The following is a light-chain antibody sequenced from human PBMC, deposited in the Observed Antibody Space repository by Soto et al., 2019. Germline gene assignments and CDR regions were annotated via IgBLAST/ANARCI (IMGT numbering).Light chain of an antibody. CDR2: GGS. Sequence: EIVLPQSPGTLSLSPGERAALSCRASQSVSRNYLAWYQQKPGQAPRLLMYGGSNRATGIPDRFRGSGSGTDFSLTISRLEPEDFAVYYCQQYGYSRTVGQGTKVDIK. CDR3: QQYGYSRT. CDR1: QSVSRNY. J-gene: IGKJ1*01. V-gene: IGKV3-20*01.